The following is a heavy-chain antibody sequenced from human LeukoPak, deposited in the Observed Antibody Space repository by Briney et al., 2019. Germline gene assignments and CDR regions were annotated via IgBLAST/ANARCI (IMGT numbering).Heavy chain of an antibody. J-gene: IGHJ4*02. D-gene: IGHD2-21*02. CDR2: IYYSGST. V-gene: IGHV4-31*03. CDR1: GGSISSGGYY. CDR3: AKQGSYQPLLSYYFDY. Sequence: PSETLSLTCTVSGGSISSGGYYWSWIRQHPGKGLEWIGYIYYSGSTYYNPPLKSRVTISVDTSKNQFSLKLSSVTAADTAVYYCAKQGSYQPLLSYYFDYWGQGTLVTVSS.